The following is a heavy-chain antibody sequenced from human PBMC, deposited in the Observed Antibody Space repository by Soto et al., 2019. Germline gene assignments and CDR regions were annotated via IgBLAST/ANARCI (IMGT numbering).Heavy chain of an antibody. CDR3: ARMETFGSLNWFDP. D-gene: IGHD3-16*01. V-gene: IGHV1-2*02. J-gene: IGHJ5*02. CDR1: GYAFTGYY. CDR2: MNPGSGDT. Sequence: ASVNVSCKASGYAFTGYYMHWVRQAPGQGLEWMGWMNPGSGDTGYAQKFQGRVTMTRDIPIATAYMELSSLRSDDTAIYYCARMETFGSLNWFDPWGQGTLVTVSS.